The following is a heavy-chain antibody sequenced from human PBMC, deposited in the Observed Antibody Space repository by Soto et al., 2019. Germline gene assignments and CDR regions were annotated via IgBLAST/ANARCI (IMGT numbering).Heavy chain of an antibody. D-gene: IGHD3-16*01. V-gene: IGHV5-10-1*01. Sequence: GSSLRISCKGSGYSFPNYWISWVRQVPGKGLEWVGRIHPSDSHTNYSPSSQGHVIISADKSISTAYLQWNSLKAPDTAIYYCASLVDDARDYRGEDQWGQGTMVTVA. J-gene: IGHJ4*02. CDR1: GYSFPNYW. CDR2: IHPSDSHT. CDR3: ASLVDDARDYRGEDQ.